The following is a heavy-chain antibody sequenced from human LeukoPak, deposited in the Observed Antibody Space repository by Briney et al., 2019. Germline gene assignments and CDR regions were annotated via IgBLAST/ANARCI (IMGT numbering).Heavy chain of an antibody. CDR3: ARVYDSSGYYLPPFDY. J-gene: IGHJ4*02. V-gene: IGHV3-21*01. CDR2: IISISSYI. CDR1: GFTFSSYS. D-gene: IGHD3-22*01. Sequence: PGGSLRLSCAASGFTFSSYSMSWVRQAPGKGLEWVSSIISISSYIYYADSVKGRFTISRENAKNSLYLQMNSLRAEDTAVYYCARVYDSSGYYLPPFDYWGQGTLVTVSS.